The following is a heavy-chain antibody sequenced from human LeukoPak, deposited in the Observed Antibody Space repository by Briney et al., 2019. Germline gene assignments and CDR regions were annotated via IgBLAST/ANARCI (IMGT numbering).Heavy chain of an antibody. J-gene: IGHJ4*02. D-gene: IGHD3-16*01. V-gene: IGHV4-34*01. CDR3: ARRGGGNYRYYFDY. CDR2: IDRNGNT. CDR1: DESFSVCLSDSY. Sequence: SETLSLTCAIYDESFSVCLSDSYWSWVRRPPGKGLEWIGEIDRNGNTNYSPSLKSRVTISIQTSKSQFSLNLNSVTDADTAVYYCARRGGGNYRYYFDYWGRGTPVTVSS.